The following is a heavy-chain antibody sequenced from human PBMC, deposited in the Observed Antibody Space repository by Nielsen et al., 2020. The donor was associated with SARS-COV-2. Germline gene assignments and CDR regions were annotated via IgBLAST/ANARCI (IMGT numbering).Heavy chain of an antibody. CDR2: FDPEGGET. Sequence: ASVKVSCKVSGYTLTELSMHWVRQAPGKGLEWMGGFDPEGGETIYAQKFQGRVTMTEDTSTDTAYMELSSLRSEDTAVYYCATSTPLVRSAWFDPWGQGTLVTVSS. CDR1: GYTLTELS. V-gene: IGHV1-24*01. CDR3: ATSTPLVRSAWFDP. D-gene: IGHD3-3*01. J-gene: IGHJ5*02.